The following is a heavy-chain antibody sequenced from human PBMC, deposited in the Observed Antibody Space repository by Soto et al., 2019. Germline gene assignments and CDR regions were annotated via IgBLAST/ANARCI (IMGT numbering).Heavy chain of an antibody. V-gene: IGHV4-39*01. CDR1: GGSISSSTYY. CDR2: IFYSEST. Sequence: QLQLQESGPGLVKPSETLSLTCTVSGGSISSSTYYWGWIRQPPGKGLEWIGYIFYSESTYYNPSLKSRVTLSVDTSKNQFYLRLSSVTAADTAVYYCARLRRGADYWGQGTLVTVSS. J-gene: IGHJ4*02. CDR3: ARLRRGADY. D-gene: IGHD1-26*01.